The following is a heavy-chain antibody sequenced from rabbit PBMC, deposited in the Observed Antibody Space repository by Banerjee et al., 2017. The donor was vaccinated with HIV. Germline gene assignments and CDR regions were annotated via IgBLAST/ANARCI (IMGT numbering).Heavy chain of an antibody. V-gene: IGHV1S45*01. CDR1: GFDFSSYYM. CDR3: GRGPNSGGNDYFDL. Sequence: QEQLKETGGGLVQPGGSLTLSCKASGFDFSSYYMNWVRQAPGKGLEWIGRIYAGSGGVIYYASWAKGRFTISKTSSTTVTLQMTSLTAADTATYFCGRGPNSGGNDYFDLWGPGTLVTVS. J-gene: IGHJ4*01. D-gene: IGHD1-1*01. CDR2: IYAGSGGVI.